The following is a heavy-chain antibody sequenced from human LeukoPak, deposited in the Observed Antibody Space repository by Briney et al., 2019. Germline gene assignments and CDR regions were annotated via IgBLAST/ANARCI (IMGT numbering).Heavy chain of an antibody. D-gene: IGHD2-2*02. CDR1: GGSISSYY. Sequence: PSETLSLTCTVSGGSISSYYWSWIRQPPGKGLEWIGYIYYSGSTNYNPSLKSRVTISVDTSKNQFSLNLTSVTAADTAVYYCARESRIYTLRAFDIWGQGTMVIVSS. CDR3: ARESRIYTLRAFDI. CDR2: IYYSGST. J-gene: IGHJ3*02. V-gene: IGHV4-59*12.